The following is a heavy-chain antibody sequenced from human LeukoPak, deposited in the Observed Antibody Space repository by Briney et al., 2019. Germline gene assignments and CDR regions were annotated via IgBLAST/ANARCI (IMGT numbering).Heavy chain of an antibody. Sequence: ASVKVSCKVSGYTLTELSMHWVRQAPGKGLEWMGGFDPEDGETIYAQKFQGRVTMTEDTSTDTAYMELSSLRSEDTAVYYCAREPHDSYYYDITGDGAFDIWGQGTMVTVSS. J-gene: IGHJ3*02. V-gene: IGHV1-24*01. D-gene: IGHD3-22*01. CDR3: AREPHDSYYYDITGDGAFDI. CDR2: FDPEDGET. CDR1: GYTLTELS.